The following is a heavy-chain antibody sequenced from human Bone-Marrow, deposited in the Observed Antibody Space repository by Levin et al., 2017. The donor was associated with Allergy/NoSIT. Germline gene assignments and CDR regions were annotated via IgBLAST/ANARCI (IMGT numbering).Heavy chain of an antibody. Sequence: GESLKISCAASGFTFSSYAMHWVRQAPGKGLEWVAVISYDGSNKYYADSVKGRFTISRDNSKNTLYLQMNSLRAEDTAVYYCARDKWIVVVTAIKSRYFDYWGQGTLVTVSS. J-gene: IGHJ4*02. V-gene: IGHV3-30-3*01. CDR1: GFTFSSYA. CDR2: ISYDGSNK. CDR3: ARDKWIVVVTAIKSRYFDY. D-gene: IGHD2-21*02.